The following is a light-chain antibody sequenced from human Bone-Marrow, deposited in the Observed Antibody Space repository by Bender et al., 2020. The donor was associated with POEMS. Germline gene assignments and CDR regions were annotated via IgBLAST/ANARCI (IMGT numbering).Light chain of an antibody. J-gene: IGLJ1*01. CDR1: SSDIGTYHS. CDR2: GVS. Sequence: QSVLTQPPSASGTPGQRVTISCSGTSSDIGTYHSVSWYQQHPGKAPKLIIYGVSNRPSGISNRFSGSESGNTASLSISGLQAEDEADYYCSSHTTSSTVVFGTGTKVTVL. V-gene: IGLV2-14*03. CDR3: SSHTTSSTVV.